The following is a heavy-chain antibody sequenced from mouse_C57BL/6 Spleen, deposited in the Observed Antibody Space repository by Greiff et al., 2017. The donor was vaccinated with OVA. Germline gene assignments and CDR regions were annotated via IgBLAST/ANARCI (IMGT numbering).Heavy chain of an antibody. J-gene: IGHJ1*03. D-gene: IGHD1-1*01. Sequence: EVQLQQSGPELVKPGASVKIPCKASGYTFTDYNMDWVKQSHGKSLEWIGDINPNNGGTIYNQKFKGKATLTVDKSSSTAYMELRSLTSEDTAVYYCARVPIYYYGSSWYFDVWGTGTTVTVSS. CDR2: INPNNGGT. CDR3: ARVPIYYYGSSWYFDV. CDR1: GYTFTDYN. V-gene: IGHV1-18*01.